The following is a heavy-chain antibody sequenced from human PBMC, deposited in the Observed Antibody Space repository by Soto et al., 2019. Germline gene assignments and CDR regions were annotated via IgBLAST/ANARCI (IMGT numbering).Heavy chain of an antibody. CDR2: ISYDGSNK. CDR3: ARDPFGLVATKFEY. Sequence: GGSLRLSCAASGFTFSSYAMHWVRQAPGKGLEWVAVISYDGSNKYYADPVKGRFTISRDNSKNTLYLQMNSLRAEDTAVYYCARDPFGLVATKFEYWGQRTLVTV. CDR1: GFTFSSYA. D-gene: IGHD5-12*01. V-gene: IGHV3-30-3*01. J-gene: IGHJ4*02.